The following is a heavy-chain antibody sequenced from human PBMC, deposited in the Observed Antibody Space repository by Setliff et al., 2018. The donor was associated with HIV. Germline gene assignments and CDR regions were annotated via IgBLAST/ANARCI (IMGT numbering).Heavy chain of an antibody. D-gene: IGHD2-15*01. CDR3: ATYSAGEGGRGH. CDR1: GASFTSYY. CDR2: INHRGDT. Sequence: SETLSLTCTVSGASFTSYYWSWIRQPPGKGLEWIGDINHRGDTKYNPSLRSRVTISFDASKKYFSLKLTSVTAADTAMYYCATYSAGEGGRGHWGQGTLVTVSS. V-gene: IGHV4-59*01. J-gene: IGHJ4*02.